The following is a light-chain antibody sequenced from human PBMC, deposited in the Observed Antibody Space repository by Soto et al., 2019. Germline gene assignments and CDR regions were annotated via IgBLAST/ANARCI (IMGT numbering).Light chain of an antibody. Sequence: EIVLTQSPGTLSLSRGETATLSCRASQSVTSGDLAWYQQKPGQAPRLLIYRASSRVTGIPDRFSGSGSGTDFTLTISRLEPEDFAVYYCQQYGNFPRTFGQGTKVEIK. V-gene: IGKV3-20*01. CDR3: QQYGNFPRT. CDR1: QSVTSGD. J-gene: IGKJ1*01. CDR2: RAS.